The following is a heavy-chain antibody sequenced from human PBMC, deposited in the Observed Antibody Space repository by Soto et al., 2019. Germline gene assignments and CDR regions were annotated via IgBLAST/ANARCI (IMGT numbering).Heavy chain of an antibody. CDR2: LYDVDGS. CDR3: ASWHEREHAYDV. Sequence: DVQLVESGGGLIQPGESLRLSCAAFGLTVSGKKYVAWVRQAPGKGLEWVSALYDVDGSFYADSLKGRFTTSSDSSKTTVYLQMNGLRPDDTAVYYCASWHEREHAYDVWGQVTTVTVSS. D-gene: IGHD1-1*01. J-gene: IGHJ3*01. CDR1: GLTVSGKKY. V-gene: IGHV3-53*01.